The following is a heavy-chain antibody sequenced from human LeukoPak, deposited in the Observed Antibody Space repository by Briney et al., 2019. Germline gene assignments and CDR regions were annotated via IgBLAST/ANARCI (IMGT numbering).Heavy chain of an antibody. D-gene: IGHD6-25*01. J-gene: IGHJ6*02. CDR2: IYYSGST. V-gene: IGHV4-59*01. Sequence: TSETLSLTCTVSGGSISSYYWSWIRQPPGKGLEWIGYIYYSGSTNHNPSLKSRVTISVDTSKNQFSLKLSSVTAADTAVYYCAREPSAGSMGYGMDVWGQGTTVTVSS. CDR1: GGSISSYY. CDR3: AREPSAGSMGYGMDV.